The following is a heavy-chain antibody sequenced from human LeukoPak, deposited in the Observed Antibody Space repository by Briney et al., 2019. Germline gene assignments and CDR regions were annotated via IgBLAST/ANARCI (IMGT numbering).Heavy chain of an antibody. D-gene: IGHD6-19*01. V-gene: IGHV3-23*01. CDR1: GFTFSSLA. CDR2: ISASGT. Sequence: GGSLRLSCAASGFTFSSLAMSWVRQVPGTGLEWVSVISASGTYYADSVKGRFTISRDNAKNSLYLQMNSLRTDDTALYFCARGSDHASGWPYYFRYWGQGALVTVSS. CDR3: ARGSDHASGWPYYFRY. J-gene: IGHJ4*02.